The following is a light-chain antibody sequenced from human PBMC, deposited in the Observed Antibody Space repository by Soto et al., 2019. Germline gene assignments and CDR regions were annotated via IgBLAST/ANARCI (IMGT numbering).Light chain of an antibody. CDR2: DAS. CDR3: QQFNGFPLT. V-gene: IGKV1-13*02. CDR1: QDIGSA. Sequence: IQLTQSQPSLSASVGDRVTITCRAGQDIGSALAWYQQRPGKAPKLLLYDASNLEAGVPSRFSGSGSGTDFTLTITSLRPEDFATYYCQQFNGFPLTFGGGTKVQIK. J-gene: IGKJ4*01.